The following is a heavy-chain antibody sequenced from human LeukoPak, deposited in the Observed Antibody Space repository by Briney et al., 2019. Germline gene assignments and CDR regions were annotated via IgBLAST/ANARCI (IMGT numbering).Heavy chain of an antibody. J-gene: IGHJ3*02. V-gene: IGHV3-30*02. CDR1: GCTFSSYG. CDR2: IRYDGSKK. Sequence: GGSLRLSCAASGCTFSSYGMHWVGQAPGKGLEWVAFIRYDGSKKYYADSVKGGFTIYRENTKKNMCMQMKRLRDEDTAVYYCAKDWYDFWSGSTSPDAFDIWGQGTMVTVSS. CDR3: AKDWYDFWSGSTSPDAFDI. D-gene: IGHD3-3*01.